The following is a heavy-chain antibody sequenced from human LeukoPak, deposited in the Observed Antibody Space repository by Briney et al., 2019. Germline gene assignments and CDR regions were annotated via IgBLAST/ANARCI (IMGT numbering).Heavy chain of an antibody. CDR2: IKSKTDGGTT. CDR1: GSTFSNAW. D-gene: IGHD3-10*01. Sequence: PGGSRRLSCAASGSTFSNAWMSWVRQAPGKGLEWVGRIKSKTDGGTTDYAAPVKGRFTISRDDSKNTLYLQMNSLKTEDTAVYYCTADDFRRFGESDYYYYGMDVWGQGTTVTVSS. J-gene: IGHJ6*02. V-gene: IGHV3-15*01. CDR3: TADDFRRFGESDYYYYGMDV.